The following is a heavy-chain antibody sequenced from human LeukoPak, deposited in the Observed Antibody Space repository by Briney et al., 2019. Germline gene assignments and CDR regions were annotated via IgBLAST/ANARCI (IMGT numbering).Heavy chain of an antibody. CDR3: ARVKDYYDSSGFDY. Sequence: GGSLRLSCAASGFTFSSYSMNWVRQDPGKGLEWVSYISSSSSTIYYADSVKGRFTISRDNAKNSLYLQMNSLRAEDTAVYYCARVKDYYDSSGFDYWGQGTLVTVSS. CDR2: ISSSSSTI. CDR1: GFTFSSYS. J-gene: IGHJ4*02. V-gene: IGHV3-48*01. D-gene: IGHD3-22*01.